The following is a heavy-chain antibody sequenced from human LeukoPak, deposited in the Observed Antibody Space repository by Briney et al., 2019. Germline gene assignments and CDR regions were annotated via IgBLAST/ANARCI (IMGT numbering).Heavy chain of an antibody. J-gene: IGHJ6*02. V-gene: IGHV3-21*01. CDR3: TRDGQYYGMDV. CDR2: ISGSGGST. CDR1: GFTFSSYS. Sequence: GGSLRLSCAASGFTFSSYSMNWVRQAPGKGLEWVSAISGSGGSTYHADSVKGRFTISRDNAQNSVFLQMNSLRAEDTVVYYCTRDGQYYGMDVWGQGTTVTVSS.